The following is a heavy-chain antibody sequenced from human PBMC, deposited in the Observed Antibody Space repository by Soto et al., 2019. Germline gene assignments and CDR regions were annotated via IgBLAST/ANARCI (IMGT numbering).Heavy chain of an antibody. CDR3: TATLKDYYDTPVGYFDL. CDR1: GFTFRSYS. D-gene: IGHD3-22*01. J-gene: IGHJ2*01. Sequence: PGGSLRLSCIASGFTFRSYSMTWVRQAPGKGLEWVSSIRSGNNYTSYADSVKGRFTISRGNAKNSLFLQVNSLRAEDTAVYYCTATLKDYYDTPVGYFDLWGRRTLVTVSS. V-gene: IGHV3-21*01. CDR2: IRSGNNYT.